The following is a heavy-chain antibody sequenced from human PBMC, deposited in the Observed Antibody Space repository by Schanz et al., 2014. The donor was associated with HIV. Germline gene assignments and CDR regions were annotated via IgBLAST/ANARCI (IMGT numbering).Heavy chain of an antibody. J-gene: IGHJ4*02. V-gene: IGHV3-23*01. CDR2: ISISGHST. Sequence: EVQLLESGGGLKQPGGSLRLSCVVSGFTLKTYAMTWVRQAPGKGLEWVSGISISGHSTYYADSVKGRFTISRDISKNTLYLQMNSLRAEDTAVYYCAKSSGWLYAHFDYWGQGTLVTVSS. D-gene: IGHD3-9*01. CDR1: GFTLKTYA. CDR3: AKSSGWLYAHFDY.